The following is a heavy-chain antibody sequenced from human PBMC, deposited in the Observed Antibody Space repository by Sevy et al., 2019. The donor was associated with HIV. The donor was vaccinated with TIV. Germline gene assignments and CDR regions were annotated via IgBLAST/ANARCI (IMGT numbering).Heavy chain of an antibody. V-gene: IGHV3-23*01. Sequence: GGSLRLSCAASGFTFSSYVMTWVRQAPGKGLEWVSDISDSGTSTYYADSVKGRFTISRDKSKNTLYLQMNSLRAEDTAVYYCAKELMLGWEHSGFDYWGQGTLVTVSS. J-gene: IGHJ4*02. D-gene: IGHD1-26*01. CDR3: AKELMLGWEHSGFDY. CDR1: GFTFSSYV. CDR2: ISDSGTST.